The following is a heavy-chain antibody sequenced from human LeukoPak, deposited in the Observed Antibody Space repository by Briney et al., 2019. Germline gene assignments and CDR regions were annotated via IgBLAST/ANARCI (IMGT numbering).Heavy chain of an antibody. Sequence: SETLSLTCTVSGGSICSSSYYWGWIRQPPGKGLEWIGSIYYSGSTYYNPSLKSRVTISVDTSKNQFSLKLSSVAAADTAVYYCARRPYYGPRWFDPWGQGTLVTVSS. CDR3: ARRPYYGPRWFDP. D-gene: IGHD3-10*01. V-gene: IGHV4-39*01. J-gene: IGHJ5*02. CDR2: IYYSGST. CDR1: GGSICSSSYY.